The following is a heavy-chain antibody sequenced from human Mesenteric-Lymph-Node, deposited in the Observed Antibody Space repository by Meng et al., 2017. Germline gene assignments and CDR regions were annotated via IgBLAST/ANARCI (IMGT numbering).Heavy chain of an antibody. V-gene: IGHV2-70*04. CDR2: IHWDDNK. CDR1: GFSLTSSGMR. Sequence: PTLVKPTQTLTLTCTFSGFSLTSSGMRVSWIRQPPGKALEWLARIHWDDNKYYSTSLKTRLTISKDTSKNQVVLTLANVDPVDTATYYCARSLYYWYFDVWGRGALVTVSS. J-gene: IGHJ2*01. CDR3: ARSLYYWYFDV.